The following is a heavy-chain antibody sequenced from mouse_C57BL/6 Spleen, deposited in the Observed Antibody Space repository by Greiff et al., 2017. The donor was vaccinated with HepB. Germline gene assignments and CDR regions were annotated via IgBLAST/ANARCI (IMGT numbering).Heavy chain of an antibody. CDR3: ATGTGGFDY. CDR2: ISSGSSTI. CDR1: GFTFSDYG. Sequence: EVKLQESGGGLVKPGGSLKLSCAASGFTFSDYGMHWVRQAPEKGLEWVAYISSGSSTIYYADTVKGRFTISRDNAKNTLFLQMTSLRSEDTAMYYCATGTGGFDYWGQGTTLTVSS. D-gene: IGHD4-1*01. V-gene: IGHV5-17*01. J-gene: IGHJ2*01.